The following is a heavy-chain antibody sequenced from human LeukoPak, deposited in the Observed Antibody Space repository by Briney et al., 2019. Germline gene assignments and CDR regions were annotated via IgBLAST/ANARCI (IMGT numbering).Heavy chain of an antibody. CDR3: ARDSSMVRGGGFDY. V-gene: IGHV4-39*02. CDR2: IYYSGST. Sequence: SETLSLTCTVSGGSISSSSYYWGWIRQPPGKGLEWIGSIYYSGSTYYNPSLKSRVTISVDTSKNQFSLKLSSVTAADTAVYYCARDSSMVRGGGFDYWGQGTLVTVSS. D-gene: IGHD3-10*01. J-gene: IGHJ4*02. CDR1: GGSISSSSYY.